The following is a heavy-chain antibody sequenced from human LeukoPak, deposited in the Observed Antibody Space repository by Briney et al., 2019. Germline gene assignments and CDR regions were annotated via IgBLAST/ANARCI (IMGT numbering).Heavy chain of an antibody. CDR3: TSSSSGWDPIQY. V-gene: IGHV3-73*01. J-gene: IGHJ1*01. D-gene: IGHD6-19*01. CDR1: GFTFSGST. Sequence: GGSLRLSCAASGFTFSGSTMHWVRQASGKGLEWVGRISSKANSYATAYAASVKGRFTISRDDSKNTAYLQMNSLKIEDTAVYYCTSSSSGWDPIQYWGQGTLVTVSS. CDR2: ISSKANSYAT.